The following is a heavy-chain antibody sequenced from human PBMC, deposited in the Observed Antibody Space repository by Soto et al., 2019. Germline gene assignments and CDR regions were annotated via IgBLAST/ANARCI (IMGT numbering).Heavy chain of an antibody. V-gene: IGHV3-15*07. CDR2: IKSKTDGGTT. D-gene: IGHD2-2*01. J-gene: IGHJ6*02. Sequence: GGSLRLSCAASGFTFSNAWMNWVRQAPGKGLEWVGRIKSKTDGGTTDYAAPVKGRFTISRDDSKNTLYLQMNSLKTEDTAVYYCTTDVRIRGDIVVVPAAMRGSGYYYYGMDVWGQGTTVTVSS. CDR1: GFTFSNAW. CDR3: TTDVRIRGDIVVVPAAMRGSGYYYYGMDV.